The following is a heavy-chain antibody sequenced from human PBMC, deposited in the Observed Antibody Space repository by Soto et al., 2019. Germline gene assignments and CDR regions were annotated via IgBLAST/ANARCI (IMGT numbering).Heavy chain of an antibody. D-gene: IGHD3-3*01. V-gene: IGHV1-69*13. J-gene: IGHJ6*02. CDR3: ARAIEISMEWLLSATTFYGMDV. CDR2: IIPIFGTA. CDR1: GGTFSSYA. Sequence: ASVKVSCKASGGTFSSYAISWVRQAPGQGLEWMGGIIPIFGTANYAQKFQGRVTITADESTSTAYMELSSLRTEDTAVYYCARAIEISMEWLLSATTFYGMDVWGQGTTVTVSS.